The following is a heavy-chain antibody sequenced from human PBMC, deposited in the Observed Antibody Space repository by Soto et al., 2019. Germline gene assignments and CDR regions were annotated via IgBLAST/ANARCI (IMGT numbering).Heavy chain of an antibody. V-gene: IGHV1-69*08. CDR1: GGTFSSYT. CDR3: ARDRGGGYFDY. J-gene: IGHJ4*02. D-gene: IGHD3-16*01. Sequence: QVQLVQSGAEVKKPGSSVKVSCKASGGTFSSYTISWVRQAPVQGLEWMGRIIPILGIANYAQKFQGRVTITADKSTSTAYMELSSLRSEDTAVYYCARDRGGGYFDYWGQGTLVTVSS. CDR2: IIPILGIA.